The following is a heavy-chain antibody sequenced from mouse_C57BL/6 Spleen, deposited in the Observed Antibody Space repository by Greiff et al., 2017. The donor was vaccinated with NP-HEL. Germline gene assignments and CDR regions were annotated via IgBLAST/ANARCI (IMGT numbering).Heavy chain of an antibody. Sequence: VQLQQSGPELVKPGASVKISCKASGYAFSSSWMNWVKQRPGKGLEWIGRIYPGDGDTNYNGKFKGKATLTADKSSSTAYMQLSSLTSEDSAVYFGACRHYYGSSGYYDYWGQGTTLTVSS. J-gene: IGHJ2*01. V-gene: IGHV1-82*01. CDR3: ACRHYYGSSGYYDY. CDR1: GYAFSSSW. D-gene: IGHD1-1*01. CDR2: IYPGDGDT.